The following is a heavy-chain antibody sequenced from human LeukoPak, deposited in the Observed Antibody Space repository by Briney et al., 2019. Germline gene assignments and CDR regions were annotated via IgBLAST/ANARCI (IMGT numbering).Heavy chain of an antibody. Sequence: PSETLSLTCAVYGGSFSGYYWSWSRQPPGKGLEWIGEINHSGGTNYNPSLKSRVTISVDTSKNQFSLKLSSVTAADTAVYYCARGQKWGRSWFDPWGQGTLVTVSS. D-gene: IGHD3-16*01. J-gene: IGHJ5*02. V-gene: IGHV4-34*01. CDR1: GGSFSGYY. CDR3: ARGQKWGRSWFDP. CDR2: INHSGGT.